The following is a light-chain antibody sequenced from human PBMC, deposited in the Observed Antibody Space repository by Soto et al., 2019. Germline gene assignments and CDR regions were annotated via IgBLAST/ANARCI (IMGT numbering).Light chain of an antibody. CDR2: EVS. CDR1: SSDVGGYNS. CDR3: SSYTSSSSWV. Sequence: QSVLTQPASVSGSPGQSITISCTGTSSDVGGYNSVSWYQQHPGKAPKLMIYEVSNRPSGVSNRFSGSKSGNTASLTISGLQAEDEADYYCSSYTSSSSWVFGGGTKVTVL. J-gene: IGLJ3*02. V-gene: IGLV2-14*01.